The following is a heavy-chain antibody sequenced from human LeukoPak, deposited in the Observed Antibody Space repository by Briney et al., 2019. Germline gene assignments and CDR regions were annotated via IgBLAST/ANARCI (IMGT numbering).Heavy chain of an antibody. J-gene: IGHJ4*02. V-gene: IGHV1-18*01. CDR1: GYTFTSYG. CDR3: ARAPWVLGYCTNGVCLFDY. Sequence: ASVKVSCKASGYTFTSYGISWVRQAPGQGLEWMGWISAYNGNTNYAQKLQGRVTMTTDTSTNTAYMELRSLRSDDTAVYYCARAPWVLGYCTNGVCLFDYWGQGTLVTVSS. D-gene: IGHD2-8*01. CDR2: ISAYNGNT.